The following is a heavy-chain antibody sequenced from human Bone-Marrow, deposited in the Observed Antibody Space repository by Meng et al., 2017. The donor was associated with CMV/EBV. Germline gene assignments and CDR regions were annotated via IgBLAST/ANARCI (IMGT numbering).Heavy chain of an antibody. CDR3: ARLYYDFWSGYGCFDY. Sequence: GSLRLSCGVSGGSISSSYWWSWVRQPPGKGLEWIGYIYYSGSTYYNPSLRSRVSISVDTSKNQFSLKLSSVTAADTAVYYCARLYYDFWSGYGCFDYWGQGTLVTVSS. V-gene: IGHV4-4*02. CDR1: GGSISSSYW. D-gene: IGHD3-3*01. J-gene: IGHJ4*02. CDR2: IYYSGST.